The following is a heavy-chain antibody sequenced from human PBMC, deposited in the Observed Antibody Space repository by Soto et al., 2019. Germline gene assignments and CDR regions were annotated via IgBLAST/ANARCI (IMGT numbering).Heavy chain of an antibody. CDR1: GFTFSNYG. Sequence: QVQLVESGGGVVQPGRSLRLSCAASGFTFSNYGMHWVRQAPGKGLELVAVISYHGSDKYYADSVKGRFTISRDNSKNTLYLQMDSLRAEDTAVYYCAKDHLTTTVTTVGYWGQGTLVTVSS. V-gene: IGHV3-30*18. D-gene: IGHD4-17*01. J-gene: IGHJ4*02. CDR2: ISYHGSDK. CDR3: AKDHLTTTVTTVGY.